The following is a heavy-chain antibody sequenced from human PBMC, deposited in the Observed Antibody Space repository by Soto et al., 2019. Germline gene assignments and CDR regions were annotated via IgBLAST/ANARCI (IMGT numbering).Heavy chain of an antibody. CDR2: IYYSGST. CDR3: AREPGYCSGGSCYNYWYFDL. D-gene: IGHD2-15*01. J-gene: IGHJ2*01. Sequence: QVQLQESGPGLVKPSQTLSLTCTVSGGSISSGDYYWSWIRQPPGKGLEWIGYIYYSGSTYYNPSRMSRVTISVDTSKNQFSLKLSSVTAADTAVYYCAREPGYCSGGSCYNYWYFDLWGRGTLVTVSS. CDR1: GGSISSGDYY. V-gene: IGHV4-30-4*01.